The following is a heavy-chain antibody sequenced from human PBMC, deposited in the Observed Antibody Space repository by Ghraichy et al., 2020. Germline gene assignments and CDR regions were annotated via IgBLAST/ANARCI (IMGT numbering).Heavy chain of an antibody. V-gene: IGHV3-73*01. Sequence: GSLRLSCAGSGFAFSDSAMHWVRQASGKGLEWVGHIRGKDNNYATAYAASVKGRFTISRDDSKNTAYLQMTSLKTEDTAVYYCTGNRVGYWGQGTLVTVSS. CDR2: IRGKDNNYAT. D-gene: IGHD2/OR15-2a*01. CDR3: TGNRVGY. CDR1: GFAFSDSA. J-gene: IGHJ4*02.